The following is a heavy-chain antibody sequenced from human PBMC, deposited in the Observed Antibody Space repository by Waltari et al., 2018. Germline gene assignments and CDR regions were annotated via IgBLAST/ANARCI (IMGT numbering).Heavy chain of an antibody. V-gene: IGHV4-34*01. CDR1: GGSFSGYY. D-gene: IGHD3-22*01. CDR2: INHSGST. J-gene: IGHJ4*02. Sequence: QVQLQQWGAGLLKPSETLSLTCAVYGGSFSGYYWSWIRQPPGKGLEWIGEINHSGSTNYNPALNGRVTISVDTSKNQFSLKLSSVTAADTAVYYCARGGNNHYYHSRPDQYDYWGQGTLVTVSS. CDR3: ARGGNNHYYHSRPDQYDY.